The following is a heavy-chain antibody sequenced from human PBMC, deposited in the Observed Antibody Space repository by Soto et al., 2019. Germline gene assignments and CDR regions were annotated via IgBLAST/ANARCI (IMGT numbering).Heavy chain of an antibody. Sequence: PSETLSLTCTVSGGSISGSSYYWGWIRQPPGKGLEWIGSIYYSGSTNYNPSLKSRVTISVDTSKNNFSLRLTSVTAADTAVYYCVRREAVAGSQFDFWGQGTLVTVSS. CDR2: IYYSGST. D-gene: IGHD6-19*01. CDR3: VRREAVAGSQFDF. J-gene: IGHJ4*02. CDR1: GGSISGSSYY. V-gene: IGHV4-39*02.